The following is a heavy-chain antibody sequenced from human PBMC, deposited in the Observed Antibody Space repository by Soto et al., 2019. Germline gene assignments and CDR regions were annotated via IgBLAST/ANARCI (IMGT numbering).Heavy chain of an antibody. J-gene: IGHJ6*03. D-gene: IGHD3-16*01. CDR1: EFTFSSYC. V-gene: IGHV3-33*01. CDR3: VRDLHYMLSHNHYYYYLDV. Sequence: GGSLRHSCAASEFTFSSYCMHWVRQAPGKGLEWVAVIWYDGINDYYADSVKGRFTISRDNSRNSLYLQMNSLRAEDAAVYYCVRDLHYMLSHNHYYYYLDVWGTGTTVTVSS. CDR2: IWYDGIND.